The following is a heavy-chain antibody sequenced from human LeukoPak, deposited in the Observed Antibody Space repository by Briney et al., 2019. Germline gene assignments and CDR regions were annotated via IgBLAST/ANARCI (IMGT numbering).Heavy chain of an antibody. CDR2: INANNDNT. D-gene: IGHD3-3*01. J-gene: IGHJ5*02. Sequence: ASVTVSCTASGYTFTSNGISWVRQAPGQGLEWMGWINANNDNTNYAQKFQGRVTITADESTSTAYMELSSLRSEDTAVYYCARDPFTGSGNNWFDPWGQGTLVTVSS. CDR1: GYTFTSNG. CDR3: ARDPFTGSGNNWFDP. V-gene: IGHV1-18*01.